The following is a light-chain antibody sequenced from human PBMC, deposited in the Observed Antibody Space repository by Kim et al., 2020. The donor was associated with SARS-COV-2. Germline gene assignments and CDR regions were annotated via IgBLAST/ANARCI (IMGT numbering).Light chain of an antibody. V-gene: IGKV3-20*01. CDR1: QRVSSNH. Sequence: EVVLTQSPGTLSLSPGERATLSCRASQRVSSNHLAWYQQKSGQAPRLLIHSTSNRATDIPDRFSGSGSGTDFTLNISRLEPEDFAVYYCHQYRSSTLTFGGGTKVDIK. J-gene: IGKJ4*01. CDR3: HQYRSSTLT. CDR2: STS.